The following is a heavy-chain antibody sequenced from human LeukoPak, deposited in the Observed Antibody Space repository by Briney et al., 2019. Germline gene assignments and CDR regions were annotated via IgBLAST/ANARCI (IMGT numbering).Heavy chain of an antibody. CDR3: ARMGYYYDSSGYYPIPDY. Sequence: SETLSLTCTVSGGSISSGVYYWSWIRQHPGKGLEWIGYIYYSGSTYYNPSLKSRVTISVDTSKNQFSLKLSSVTAADTAVYYCARMGYYYDSSGYYPIPDYWGQGTLVTVSS. J-gene: IGHJ4*02. CDR2: IYYSGST. V-gene: IGHV4-31*03. D-gene: IGHD3-22*01. CDR1: GGSISSGVYY.